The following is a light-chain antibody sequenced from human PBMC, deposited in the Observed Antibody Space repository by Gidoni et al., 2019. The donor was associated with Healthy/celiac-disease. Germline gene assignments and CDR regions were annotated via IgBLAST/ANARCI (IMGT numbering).Light chain of an antibody. CDR2: GAS. Sequence: EIVMTQSPATLSVSPGERATLSCRASQSVSSNLAWYQQKPGQAPRLLISGASTRATSIPARFSGSGSGTEFTLTISSLQSEDVAVYYCQQYNNWPPITFGPGTKVDIK. CDR3: QQYNNWPPIT. CDR1: QSVSSN. V-gene: IGKV3-15*01. J-gene: IGKJ3*01.